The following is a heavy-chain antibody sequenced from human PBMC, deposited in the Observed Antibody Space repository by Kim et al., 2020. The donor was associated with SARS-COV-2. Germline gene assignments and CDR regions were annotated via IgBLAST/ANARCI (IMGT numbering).Heavy chain of an antibody. CDR3: ARQGRYCSGGSCYDDAFD. CDR2: IYYSGST. J-gene: IGHJ3*02. CDR1: GGSISSYY. V-gene: IGHV4-59*08. Sequence: SETLSLTCTVSGGSISSYYWSWIRQPPGKGLEWIGYIYYSGSTNYNPSLKSRVTISVDTSKNQFSLKLSSVTAADTAVYYCARQGRYCSGGSCYDDAFD. D-gene: IGHD2-15*01.